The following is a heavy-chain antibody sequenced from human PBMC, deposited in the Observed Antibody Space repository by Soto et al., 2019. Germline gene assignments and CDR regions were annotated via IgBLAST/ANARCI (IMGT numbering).Heavy chain of an antibody. CDR3: ARGRNSAFDY. D-gene: IGHD5-18*01. V-gene: IGHV6-1*01. CDR2: TYYTSKWNY. CDR1: GDSVSSNNVA. J-gene: IGHJ4*02. Sequence: QVQLQQSGPGLVKPSQTLSLTCAISGDSVSSNNVAWNWVRQSPSRGLEWLGRTYYTSKWNYDYAVSVKSRISVAPDTSKNQFSLQVNFVTPEDTAVYYAARGRNSAFDYWGQGTLVTISS.